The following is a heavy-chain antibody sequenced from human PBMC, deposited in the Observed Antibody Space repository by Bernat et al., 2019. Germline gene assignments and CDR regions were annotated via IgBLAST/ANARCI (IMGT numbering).Heavy chain of an antibody. V-gene: IGHV3-48*01. D-gene: IGHD1-1*01. Sequence: EVQLVESGGGLVQPGGSLRLSCAASGFTFSSYSMNWVRQAPGKGLEWVSYISSSSTIYYADSVKGRFTISRDNAKNSLYLQMNSLRAEDTAVYYCARDATGTTLGDYWGQGTLVTVSS. CDR1: GFTFSSYS. CDR3: ARDATGTTLGDY. J-gene: IGHJ4*02. CDR2: ISSSSTI.